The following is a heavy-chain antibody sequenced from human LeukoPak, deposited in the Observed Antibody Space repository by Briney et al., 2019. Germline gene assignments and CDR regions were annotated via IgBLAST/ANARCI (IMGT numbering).Heavy chain of an antibody. D-gene: IGHD6-19*01. CDR1: GYTFTSYG. CDR3: ARSVALNWFDP. J-gene: IGHJ5*02. Sequence: ASVKVSCKASGYTFTSYGITWVRQAPGQGLEWMGWISVYNGNTNYAQKLQGRVTMTTDTPTSTAYMELRSLRSDDTAVYYCARSVALNWFDPWGQGTLVTVSS. CDR2: ISVYNGNT. V-gene: IGHV1-18*01.